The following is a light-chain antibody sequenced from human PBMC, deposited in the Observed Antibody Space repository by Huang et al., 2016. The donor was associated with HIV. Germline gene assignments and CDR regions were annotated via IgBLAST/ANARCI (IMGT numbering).Light chain of an antibody. V-gene: IGKV3-15*01. Sequence: EMVMTQSPATLSVSPGEGATLPCRASQSVSTKLAWYQQKPGQAPRLLIYGTSTRATGVPATFSGSGSGTEFTLTISNLRSEDFAVYYCQQYNIWPRTFGGGTKVEI. CDR2: GTS. J-gene: IGKJ4*01. CDR1: QSVSTK. CDR3: QQYNIWPRT.